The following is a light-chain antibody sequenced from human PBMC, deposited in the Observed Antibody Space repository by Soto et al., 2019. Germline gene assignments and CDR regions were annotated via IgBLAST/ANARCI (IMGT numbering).Light chain of an antibody. J-gene: IGKJ2*01. CDR3: LQYLAAPVT. V-gene: IGKV1-5*03. CDR2: KAS. CDR1: QSVSSW. Sequence: DIHMTHSPSTLSAYVGDVVTITCRARQSVSSWLAWYQQKPGKAPKLLIYKASVVENEVPSSLSGGGTATELSLIISSLQSADFGTYSCLQYLAAPVTVGQGTKLE.